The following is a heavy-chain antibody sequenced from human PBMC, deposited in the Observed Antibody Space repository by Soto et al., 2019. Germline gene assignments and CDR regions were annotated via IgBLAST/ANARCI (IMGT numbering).Heavy chain of an antibody. D-gene: IGHD3-22*01. CDR3: ARKAYYDSSGYYARLAFDI. CDR2: INPSGGST. J-gene: IGHJ3*02. Sequence: ASVKVSCKASGYTFTSYYMRWLRQAPGQGLEWMGIINPSGGSTSYAQKFQGRVTMTRDTSTSTVYMELSSLRSEDTAVYYCARKAYYDSSGYYARLAFDIWGQGTMVTVSS. V-gene: IGHV1-46*01. CDR1: GYTFTSYY.